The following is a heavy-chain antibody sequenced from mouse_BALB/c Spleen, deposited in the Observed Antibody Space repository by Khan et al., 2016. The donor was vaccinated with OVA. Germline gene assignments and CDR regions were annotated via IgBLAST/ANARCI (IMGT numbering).Heavy chain of an antibody. V-gene: IGHV14-3*02. Sequence: VQLKQSGAELVKPGASVKLSCTASGFYFKDSYMHWVMQRPEQGLEWIGRIDPANGNIYYDPKFQGKANITADTSSHTAYQQLSSRTFEDTAFYYCARKNAWGQGTTLTVSS. CDR2: IDPANGNI. CDR3: ARKNA. CDR1: GFYFKDSY. J-gene: IGHJ2*01.